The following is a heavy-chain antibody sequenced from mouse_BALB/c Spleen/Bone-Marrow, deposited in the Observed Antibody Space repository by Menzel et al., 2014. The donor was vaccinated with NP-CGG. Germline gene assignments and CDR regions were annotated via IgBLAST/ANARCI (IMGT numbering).Heavy chain of an antibody. J-gene: IGHJ3*01. D-gene: IGHD2-4*01. V-gene: IGHV1-20*01. CDR3: ARSEDYDGFAY. CDR1: GYSFTGYF. CDR2: INPYNGDT. Sequence: EGQLQQSGPELVKPGASVKISCKASGYSFTGYFMNWVMQSHGKSLEWIGRINPYNGDTFYNQKFKGKATLTVDKSSSTDHMELRSLTSEGSAVSYCARSEDYDGFAYWGQGALVPVSA.